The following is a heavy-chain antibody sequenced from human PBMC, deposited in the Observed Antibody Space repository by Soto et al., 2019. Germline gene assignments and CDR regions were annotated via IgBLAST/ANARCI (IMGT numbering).Heavy chain of an antibody. CDR3: ARSRGWSEVGDY. D-gene: IGHD6-19*01. Sequence: EVQLVESEGGLVQPGGSLRLSCAASGFTFSNYFMYWVRQAPGKGLEWVADIKEDGSEKHYVDSVKGRFTISRDNARNSVFLQMNSLRVEDTAVYYCARSRGWSEVGDYWGQGTLVTVSS. V-gene: IGHV3-7*01. CDR1: GFTFSNYF. CDR2: IKEDGSEK. J-gene: IGHJ4*02.